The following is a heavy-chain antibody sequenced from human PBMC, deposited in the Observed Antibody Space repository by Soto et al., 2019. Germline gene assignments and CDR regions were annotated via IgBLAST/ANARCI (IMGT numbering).Heavy chain of an antibody. Sequence: XXTLSLTCAVSGGSISSSNWWSWARQPPGKGLEWIGEIYHSGNTNYNPSLKSRVTMAVDKSRNQFSLKLSPVTAADTAVYYCARRWGEGRVDYWGQGTLVTVSS. D-gene: IGHD3-10*01. CDR2: IYHSGNT. CDR1: GGSISSSNW. J-gene: IGHJ4*02. V-gene: IGHV4-4*02. CDR3: ARRWGEGRVDY.